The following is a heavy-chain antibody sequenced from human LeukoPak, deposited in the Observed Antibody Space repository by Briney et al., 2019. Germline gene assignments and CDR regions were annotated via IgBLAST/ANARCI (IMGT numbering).Heavy chain of an antibody. CDR1: GGSISSYY. D-gene: IGHD3-16*01. V-gene: IGHV4-59*01. J-gene: IGHJ3*02. CDR3: ARDLRENDAFDI. CDR2: IYYSGST. Sequence: PSETLSLTCTVSGGSISSYYWSWLRQPPGKGLEWIGYIYYSGSTNYNPSLKSRVTISVDTSKNQFSLKLSSVTAADTAVYYCARDLRENDAFDIWGQGTMVTVSS.